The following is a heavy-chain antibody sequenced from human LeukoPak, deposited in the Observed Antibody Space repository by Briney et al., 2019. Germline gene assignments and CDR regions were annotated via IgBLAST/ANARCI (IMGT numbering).Heavy chain of an antibody. D-gene: IGHD2-2*01. CDR3: ARVPDSRNIVVKAFDI. V-gene: IGHV1-2*02. Sequence: ASVKVSCKASGHTFTGYYKHWVRQAPGQGLEWMGWINPNSGGTNYAQKFQGRVTMTRDTSISTAYMELSRLRSDDTAVYYCARVPDSRNIVVKAFDIWGQGTMVTVSS. CDR2: INPNSGGT. CDR1: GHTFTGYY. J-gene: IGHJ3*02.